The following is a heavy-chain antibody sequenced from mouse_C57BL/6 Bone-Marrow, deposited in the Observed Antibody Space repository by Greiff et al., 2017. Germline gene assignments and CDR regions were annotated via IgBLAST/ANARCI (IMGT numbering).Heavy chain of an antibody. CDR2: IDPNSGGT. Sequence: QVQLQQPGAELVKPGASVKLSCKASGYTFTSYWMHWVKQRPGRGLEWIGRIDPNSGGTKYNEKFKSKATLTVDTSSSTAYMQLSSLPSEDSAVYYCARGYYSYYFDYWGQGTTLTVSS. CDR1: GYTFTSYW. J-gene: IGHJ2*01. CDR3: ARGYYSYYFDY. V-gene: IGHV1-62-3*01. D-gene: IGHD2-3*01.